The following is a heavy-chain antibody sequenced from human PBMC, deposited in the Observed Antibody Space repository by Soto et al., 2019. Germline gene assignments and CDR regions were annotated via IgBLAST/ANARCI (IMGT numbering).Heavy chain of an antibody. CDR2: IIPIFGTA. CDR1: GGTFSSYA. V-gene: IGHV1-69*06. J-gene: IGHJ6*02. D-gene: IGHD2-2*01. CDR3: ARVDCSSTSCQRHYGMDV. Sequence: GASVKVSCKASGGTFSSYAISWVRQAPGQGLEWMGGIIPIFGTANYAQKFQGRVTITADKSTSTAYMELSSLRSEDTAVYYCARVDCSSTSCQRHYGMDVWGQGITVTVSS.